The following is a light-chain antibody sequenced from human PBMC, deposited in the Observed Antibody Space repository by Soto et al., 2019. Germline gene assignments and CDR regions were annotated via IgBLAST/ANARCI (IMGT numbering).Light chain of an antibody. V-gene: IGLV2-11*01. CDR3: CSYAGSYTLYV. J-gene: IGLJ1*01. CDR2: DVS. CDR1: SSDVGGYNY. Sequence: QSALTQPRSVSGSPGQSVTISCTGTSSDVGGYNYVSWYQQHPGKAPKLIIYDVSKRPSGVPDRFSGSKSGNTASLTISGLQAEDEADYYCCSYAGSYTLYVFGTGTKV.